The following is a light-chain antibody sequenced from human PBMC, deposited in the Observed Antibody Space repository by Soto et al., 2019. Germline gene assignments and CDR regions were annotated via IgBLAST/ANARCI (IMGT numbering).Light chain of an antibody. CDR3: QQSYNTPYS. CDR2: VAS. J-gene: IGKJ2*03. V-gene: IGKV1-39*01. CDR1: QSISSY. Sequence: DIQMTQSPSSLSASVGDSVTIICRASQSISSYLNWYQQKPGKVPKLLISVASNLQSGVTSRFSGSGSGTDFTLTISSLQTEDFATYYCQQSYNTPYSFGQGTKLDIK.